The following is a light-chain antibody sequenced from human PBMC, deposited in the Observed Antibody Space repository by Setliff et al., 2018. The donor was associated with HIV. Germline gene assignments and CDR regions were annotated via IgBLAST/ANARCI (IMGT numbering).Light chain of an antibody. V-gene: IGLV2-14*03. CDR1: SSDVGAYNY. CDR3: SSYTTTSTVV. J-gene: IGLJ2*01. Sequence: QSVLAQPASVSGSPGQSITISCTGTSSDVGAYNYVSWYQQHPDKAPKLMIYDVSNRPSGVSNRFSGSKSGTTASLTISGLQAEDEADYYCSSYTTTSTVVFGGGT. CDR2: DVS.